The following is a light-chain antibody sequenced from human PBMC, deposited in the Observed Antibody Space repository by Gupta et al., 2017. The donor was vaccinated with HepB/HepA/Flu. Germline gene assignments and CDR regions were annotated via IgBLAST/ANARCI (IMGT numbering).Light chain of an antibody. V-gene: IGKV1-9*01. CDR3: QQFNSYPIT. J-gene: IGKJ5*01. Sequence: DIQLTQPPSFLSAAVGDRVTITCRASQDIHSYLIWYQQKPGQAPNLLIYTASTLQGGVPSRFSGSGSGTEFTLPISSLQPEDFVTYYCQQFNSYPITFGQGTRLDIK. CDR2: TAS. CDR1: QDIHSY.